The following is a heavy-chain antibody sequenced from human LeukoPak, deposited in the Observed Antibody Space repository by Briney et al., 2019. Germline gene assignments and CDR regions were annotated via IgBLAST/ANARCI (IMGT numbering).Heavy chain of an antibody. J-gene: IGHJ4*02. Sequence: GGSLRLSCAASGFTFSTSWMNWVRQAPGKGLEWVVSINPDGSEKYSVDSVEGRFTISRDNAKNSLFLQMNSLRAEDTAVYYCARDRGYSSFDYWGQGTLVTVSS. CDR3: ARDRGYSSFDY. CDR1: GFTFSTSW. CDR2: INPDGSEK. V-gene: IGHV3-7*01. D-gene: IGHD6-19*01.